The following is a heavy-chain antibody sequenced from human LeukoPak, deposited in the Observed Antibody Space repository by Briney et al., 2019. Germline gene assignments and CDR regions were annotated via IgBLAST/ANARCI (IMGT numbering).Heavy chain of an antibody. CDR3: ASYKGYCSSTSCYIVGLDY. J-gene: IGHJ4*02. D-gene: IGHD2-2*02. CDR1: GGTFSSYA. CDR2: IIPILGIA. V-gene: IGHV1-69*04. Sequence: SVKVSCKASGGTFSSYAISWVRQAPGQGLEWMGRIIPILGIANYAQKFQGRVTITADKSTSTAYMELSRLRSDDTAVYYCASYKGYCSSTSCYIVGLDYWGQGTLVTVSS.